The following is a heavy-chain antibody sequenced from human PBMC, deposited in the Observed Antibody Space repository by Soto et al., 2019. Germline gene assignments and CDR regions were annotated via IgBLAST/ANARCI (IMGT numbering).Heavy chain of an antibody. D-gene: IGHD3-9*01. CDR2: IYYSGST. Sequence: SETLSLTCTVSGGSISSYYWSWIRQPPGKGLEWIGYIYYSGSTNYNPSLKSRVTISVDTSKNQFSLKLSSVTAADTAVYYCEREGRDYDIVNGYYRFNWFDPCGQXTLVTVSS. CDR1: GGSISSYY. V-gene: IGHV4-59*12. J-gene: IGHJ5*02. CDR3: EREGRDYDIVNGYYRFNWFDP.